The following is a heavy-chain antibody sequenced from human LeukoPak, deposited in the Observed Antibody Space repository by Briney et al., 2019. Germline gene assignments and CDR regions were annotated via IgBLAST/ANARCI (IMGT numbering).Heavy chain of an antibody. CDR1: GFTFSTFA. J-gene: IGHJ4*02. D-gene: IGHD2-8*02. CDR2: IFPSGGEI. V-gene: IGHV3-23*01. CDR3: GTYRQVLLPFES. Sequence: PGGSLRLSCAASGFTFSTFAMIWVRQPPGKGLEWVSSIFPSGGEIHYADSVRGRFTISRDNSKSTLSLQMNSLRAEDTAIYYCGTYRQVLLPFESWGQGTLVTVSS.